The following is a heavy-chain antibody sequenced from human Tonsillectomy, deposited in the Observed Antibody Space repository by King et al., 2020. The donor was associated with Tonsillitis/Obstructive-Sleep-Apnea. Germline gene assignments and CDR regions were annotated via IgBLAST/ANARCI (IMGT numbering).Heavy chain of an antibody. J-gene: IGHJ4*02. V-gene: IGHV1-2*02. CDR2: INPNSGGT. Sequence: VQLVESGAEVKKPGASVRVSCKASGYTFTGYYMHWVRQAPGQGLEWMGWINPNSGGTNYVQKFQGRVTMTRDTSISTAYMELSRLRSDDTAVFYCARGTTVNYGNFEFYYWGQGTLVTVSP. CDR1: GYTFTGYY. CDR3: ARGTTVNYGNFEFYY. D-gene: IGHD4-17*01.